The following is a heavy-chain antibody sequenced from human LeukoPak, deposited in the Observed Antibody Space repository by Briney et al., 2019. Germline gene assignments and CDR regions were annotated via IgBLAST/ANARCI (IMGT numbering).Heavy chain of an antibody. J-gene: IGHJ3*02. D-gene: IGHD2-15*01. CDR3: ARAISPTICSGGSCYSPDAFDI. CDR1: GFTFDDYG. Sequence: PGGSLRLSCAASGFTFDDYGMSWVRQALGKGLEWVSGINWNGGSTGYADSVKGRFTISRDNAKNSLYLQMNSLRAEDTALYYCARAISPTICSGGSCYSPDAFDIWGQGTMVTVSS. CDR2: INWNGGST. V-gene: IGHV3-20*04.